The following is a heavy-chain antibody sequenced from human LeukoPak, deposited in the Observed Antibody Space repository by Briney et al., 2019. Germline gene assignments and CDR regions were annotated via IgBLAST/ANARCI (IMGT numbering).Heavy chain of an antibody. CDR1: GGSISSGGYY. J-gene: IGHJ4*02. D-gene: IGHD3-3*01. Sequence: PSETLSLTCAVSGGSISSGGYYWRGIRQPPGKGLEWIGYIYYSGSTYYNPSLKRRVTISVDTSKNQFSLKLCCVTAAETAVYYCARVIFGAADYWGQGTLVTVSS. CDR3: ARVIFGAADY. V-gene: IGHV4-30-4*01. CDR2: IYYSGST.